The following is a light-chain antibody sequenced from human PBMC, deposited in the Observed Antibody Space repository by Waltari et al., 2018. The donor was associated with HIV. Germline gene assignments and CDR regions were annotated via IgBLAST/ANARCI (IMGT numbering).Light chain of an antibody. J-gene: IGKJ1*01. CDR1: QSISDY. CDR3: QQSYGNPA. Sequence: DIQMTQSPSSLSASVGDRVTITCRASQSISDYLNWYQQKPGKAPKLLIYAASSLKSGVPSRFSGSGSGTDFTLTISSLQPEDFATYYCQQSYGNPAFGQGTKVEIK. CDR2: AAS. V-gene: IGKV1-39*01.